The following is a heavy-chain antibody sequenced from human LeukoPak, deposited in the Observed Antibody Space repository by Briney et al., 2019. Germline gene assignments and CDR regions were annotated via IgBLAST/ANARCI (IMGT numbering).Heavy chain of an antibody. D-gene: IGHD2-15*01. CDR2: ISGSDGSA. Sequence: GGSLRLSCIASGFTFSNYDMNWVRQAPGKVLEWVSTISGSDGSAYYADSVKGRFTISRDNSKHTLYLQMYSMRVEDAAIYYCAKGRGYCTGGSCYSDYCGQGTLVTVSS. V-gene: IGHV3-23*01. J-gene: IGHJ4*02. CDR3: AKGRGYCTGGSCYSDY. CDR1: GFTFSNYD.